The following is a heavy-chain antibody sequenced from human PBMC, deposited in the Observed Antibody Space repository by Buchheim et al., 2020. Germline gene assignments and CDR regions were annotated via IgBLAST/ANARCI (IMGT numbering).Heavy chain of an antibody. CDR1: GFTFSSYG. J-gene: IGHJ6*02. CDR3: AKDRNYDFWSAYLYYYYGMDV. V-gene: IGHV3-30*18. CDR2: ISYDGSNK. Sequence: QVQLVESGGGVVQPGRSLRLSCAASGFTFSSYGMHWVRQAPGKGLEWVAIISYDGSNKYYADSVKGRFTISRDNSKNTLYLQMNSLRAEDTAVYYCAKDRNYDFWSAYLYYYYGMDVWGQGTT. D-gene: IGHD3-3*01.